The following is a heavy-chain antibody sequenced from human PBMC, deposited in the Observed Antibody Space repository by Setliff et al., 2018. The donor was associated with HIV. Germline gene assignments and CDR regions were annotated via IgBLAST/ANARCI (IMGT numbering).Heavy chain of an antibody. CDR3: AKLDYYDYSGSWARKSAIDF. J-gene: IGHJ3*01. CDR1: GFTLSNSA. D-gene: IGHD3-22*01. CDR2: IQSGGII. Sequence: GGSLRLSCAASGFTLSNSAMTWVRQKPGRGLEWVSLIQSGGIIYYADSVKGRFTISRDSSSNTLSLQMTSLRAEDTALYYCAKLDYYDYSGSWARKSAIDFWGRGTMVTVSS. V-gene: IGHV3-23*01.